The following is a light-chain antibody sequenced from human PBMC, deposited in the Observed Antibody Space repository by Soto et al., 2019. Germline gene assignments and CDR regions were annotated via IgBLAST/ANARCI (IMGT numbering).Light chain of an antibody. Sequence: DIQLTQSQASVSAAVGDRINISCRASQPIKTWLAWYQQKPGKGPKLLIYTASTLETGVPSRFSGSGSGTDFTLTISSLQPEDAAIYSCQQAASFPFTFGPGAKV. CDR1: QPIKTW. CDR3: QQAASFPFT. CDR2: TAS. J-gene: IGKJ3*01. V-gene: IGKV1-12*02.